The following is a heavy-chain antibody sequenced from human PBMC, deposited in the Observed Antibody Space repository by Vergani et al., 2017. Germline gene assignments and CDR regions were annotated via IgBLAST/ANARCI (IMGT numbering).Heavy chain of an antibody. D-gene: IGHD6-19*01. CDR3: ARRLHSGWYLDY. Sequence: QLQLQESGPGLVQPSETLSLTCTVSGGSISSSSYYWGWIRQPPGKGLEWIGSIYYSGSTYYNPSLKSRVTISVDTSKNQFSLKLSSVTAADTAVYYCARRLHSGWYLDYWGQGTLVTVSS. CDR1: GGSISSSSYY. V-gene: IGHV4-39*01. J-gene: IGHJ4*02. CDR2: IYYSGST.